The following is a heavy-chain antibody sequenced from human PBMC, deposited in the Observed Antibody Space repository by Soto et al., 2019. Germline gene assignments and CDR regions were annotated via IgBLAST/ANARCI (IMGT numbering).Heavy chain of an antibody. V-gene: IGHV3-7*03. CDR2: IKHDGSEK. D-gene: IGHD6-19*01. Sequence: LTLSCASAGFQVDKYVMTWIRQAPGKGLEWVATIKHDGSEKSNLDSVEGRFTISRDNARNSLSLQMNSLRVEDTAVYFCASVPGSPGYHGLDVWGQGTTVNGS. J-gene: IGHJ6*02. CDR1: GFQVDKYV. CDR3: ASVPGSPGYHGLDV.